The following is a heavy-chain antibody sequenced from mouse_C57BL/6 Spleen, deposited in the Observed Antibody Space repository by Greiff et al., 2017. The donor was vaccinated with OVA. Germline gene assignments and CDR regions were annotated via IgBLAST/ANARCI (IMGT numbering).Heavy chain of an antibody. CDR3: ARSETTGLDY. CDR1: GYTFTSYW. CDR2: IDPSDSDT. D-gene: IGHD1-1*01. J-gene: IGHJ2*01. V-gene: IGHV1-52*01. Sequence: VQLQQPGAELVRPGSSVKLSCKASGYTFTSYWMHWVKQRPIQGLEWIGNIDPSDSDTHYNQKFKDKATLTVDKSSSTAYMQLSSLTSEDSAVYYCARSETTGLDYWGQGTTLTVSA.